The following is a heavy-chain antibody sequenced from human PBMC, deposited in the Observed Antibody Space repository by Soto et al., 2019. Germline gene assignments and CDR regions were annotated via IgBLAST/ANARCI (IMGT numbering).Heavy chain of an antibody. CDR1: GYSFTSYW. CDR3: ARLPFIRSGSDITDYYYSMGV. J-gene: IGHJ6*02. D-gene: IGHD1-26*01. Sequence: GESLKISCKGSGYSFTSYWIGWVRQMPGKGLEWMGIIYPGDSDTRYSPSFQGQVTISADKSISTAYLQLSSLKASDTPMYYCARLPFIRSGSDITDYYYSMGVWGEGTRVT. V-gene: IGHV5-51*01. CDR2: IYPGDSDT.